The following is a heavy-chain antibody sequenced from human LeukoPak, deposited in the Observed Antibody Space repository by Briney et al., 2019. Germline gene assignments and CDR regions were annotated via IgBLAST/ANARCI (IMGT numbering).Heavy chain of an antibody. CDR2: ISSSSSYI. D-gene: IGHD2-2*01. CDR1: GFTFSSYS. Sequence: GGSLRLSCAASGFTFSSYSMNWVRQAPGKGLEWVSSISSSSSYIYYADSVKGRFTISRDNAKNSLYLQMNSLRAEDTAVYYCVRAAPQNCYPSSCSLFDKWGQGTLVTVSS. CDR3: VRAAPQNCYPSSCSLFDK. V-gene: IGHV3-21*01. J-gene: IGHJ4*02.